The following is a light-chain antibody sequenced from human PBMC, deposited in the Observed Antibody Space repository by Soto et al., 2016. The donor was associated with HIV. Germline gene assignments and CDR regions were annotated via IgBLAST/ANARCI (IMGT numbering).Light chain of an antibody. CDR2: DDS. Sequence: SYELTQPPSVSVAPGKTAKFTCGGDRIGSKSVHWFQQKPGQAPKLVVYDDSDRPSGIPERFSSSNSGNTATLTISRVDAGDEADYYCQVWDSSSDQKVFGGGTKLTVL. CDR3: QVWDSSSDQKV. V-gene: IGLV3-21*03. J-gene: IGLJ3*02. CDR1: RIGSKS.